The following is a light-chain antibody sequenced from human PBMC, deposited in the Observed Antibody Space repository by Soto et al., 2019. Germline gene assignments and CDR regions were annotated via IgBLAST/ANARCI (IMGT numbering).Light chain of an antibody. CDR3: QAWDSSTGV. Sequence: SYELTQPPSVSVSPGQTASITCSGDKLGNKYACWYQQKPGQSPVLVIYQDSKRPSGIPERFSGSNSGNTATLTISGTQAMDEADYYGQAWDSSTGVFGTGTKLTVL. CDR2: QDS. V-gene: IGLV3-1*01. J-gene: IGLJ1*01. CDR1: KLGNKY.